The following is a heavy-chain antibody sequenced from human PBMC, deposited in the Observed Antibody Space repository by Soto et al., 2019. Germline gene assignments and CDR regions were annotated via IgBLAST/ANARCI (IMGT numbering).Heavy chain of an antibody. D-gene: IGHD3-22*01. V-gene: IGHV4-59*01. J-gene: IGHJ4*02. CDR1: DGYISNFY. Sequence: PSETRSHTCTVSDGYISNFYWSWIRQTPGKGLEWIGYISSSGNTNYNPSLKSRVSISVDTSKNQFSLNLTSVTAADTAVYYCARAPMVLTRSYFDSWGQGTPVTVSS. CDR2: ISSSGNT. CDR3: ARAPMVLTRSYFDS.